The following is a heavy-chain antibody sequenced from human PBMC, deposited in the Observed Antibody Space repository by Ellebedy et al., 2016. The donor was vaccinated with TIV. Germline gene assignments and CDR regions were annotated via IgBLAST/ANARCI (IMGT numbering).Heavy chain of an antibody. D-gene: IGHD3-10*01. V-gene: IGHV4-61*01. CDR3: ARDRAFDY. CDR1: GGSISSSSYY. Sequence: GSLRLXCSVSGGSISSSSYYWSWIRQPPGKGLEWIGYIYYSGSTNYNPSLKSRVTISVDTSKNQFSLKLSSVTAADTAVYYCARDRAFDYWGQGTLVTVSS. CDR2: IYYSGST. J-gene: IGHJ4*02.